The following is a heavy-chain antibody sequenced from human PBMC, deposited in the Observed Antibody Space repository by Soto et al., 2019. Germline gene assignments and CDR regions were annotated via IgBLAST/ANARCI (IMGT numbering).Heavy chain of an antibody. D-gene: IGHD2-2*01. Sequence: PSETLSLTCTVSGGSISSGGYYWSWIRQHPGKGLEWIGYIYYSGSTYYNPSLKSRVTISVDTSKNQFSLKLSSVTAADTAVYYCARVAVVPAAILSWGQGTLVTVSS. J-gene: IGHJ5*02. CDR3: ARVAVVPAAILS. V-gene: IGHV4-31*03. CDR1: GGSISSGGYY. CDR2: IYYSGST.